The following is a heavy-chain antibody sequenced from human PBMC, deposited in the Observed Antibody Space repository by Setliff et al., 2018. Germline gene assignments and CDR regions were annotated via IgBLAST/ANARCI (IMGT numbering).Heavy chain of an antibody. J-gene: IGHJ4*02. CDR1: GFTLDNYW. V-gene: IGHV3-7*03. D-gene: IGHD1-26*01. CDR3: QRDRGGASTRDY. Sequence: QPGGSLRLSCVASGFTLDNYWMGWVRQPPGKGLEWVASIKPDGSETYYVDSVKGRFTVSRDNPKNSLYLQMSSLRAEDTAIYYCQRDRGGASTRDYWGQGTLVTVSS. CDR2: IKPDGSET.